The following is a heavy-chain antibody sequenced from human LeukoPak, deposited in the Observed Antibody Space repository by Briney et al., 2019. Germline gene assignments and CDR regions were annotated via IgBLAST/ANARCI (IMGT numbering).Heavy chain of an antibody. J-gene: IGHJ2*01. V-gene: IGHV4-59*01. D-gene: IGHD6-13*01. CDR3: ARGYGLGIAAAGGPYWYFDL. CDR2: IYYSGST. Sequence: PSETLFLTCTVSGGSISSYYWSWNRQPPGKGLEWIGYIYYSGSTNYNPSLKSRVTISVDTSKNQFSLKLSSVTAAGTAVYYCARGYGLGIAAAGGPYWYFDLWGRGTLVTVSS. CDR1: GGSISSYY.